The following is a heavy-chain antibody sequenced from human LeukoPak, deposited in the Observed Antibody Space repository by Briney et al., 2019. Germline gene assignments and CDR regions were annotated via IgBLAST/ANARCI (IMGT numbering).Heavy chain of an antibody. CDR2: ISSSSGTI. Sequence: GGSLRLSCAASEFTFSSYNMNWVRQAPGKGLEWVSYISSSSGTIYYADSVKGRFTISRDNAKNSLSLQMNSLRAEDTAVYYCAREGYDILTAYYIRNFYFDYWGQGTLVTVSS. CDR1: EFTFSSYN. D-gene: IGHD3-9*01. V-gene: IGHV3-48*01. J-gene: IGHJ4*02. CDR3: AREGYDILTAYYIRNFYFDY.